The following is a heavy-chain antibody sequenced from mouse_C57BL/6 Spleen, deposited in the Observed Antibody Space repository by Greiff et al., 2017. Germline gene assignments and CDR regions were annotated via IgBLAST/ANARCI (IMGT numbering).Heavy chain of an antibody. Sequence: EVQLQQSGPELVKPGASVKISCKASGYTFTDYYMNWVKQSHGKSLEWIGDINPNNGGTSYNQKFKGKATLTVVKSSSTAYMELRSLTSEDSAVYYCARGNSPYFDYWGQGTTLTVSS. CDR2: INPNNGGT. V-gene: IGHV1-26*01. CDR3: ARGNSPYFDY. J-gene: IGHJ2*01. D-gene: IGHD2-12*01. CDR1: GYTFTDYY.